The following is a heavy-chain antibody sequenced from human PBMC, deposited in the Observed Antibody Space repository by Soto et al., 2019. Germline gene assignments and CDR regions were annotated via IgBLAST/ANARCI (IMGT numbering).Heavy chain of an antibody. V-gene: IGHV4-61*01. J-gene: IGHJ5*02. D-gene: IGHD4-4*01. CDR3: ARMTTVTGYNWFAP. CDR2: IYYSGST. CDR1: GGSVSSGSYY. Sequence: PSETLSLTCTVSGGSVSSGSYYWSWIRQPPGKGLEWIGYIYYSGSTNYNPSLKSRVTISVDTSKNQFSLKLSSVTAADTAVYYCARMTTVTGYNWFAPWGQGTLVTVSS.